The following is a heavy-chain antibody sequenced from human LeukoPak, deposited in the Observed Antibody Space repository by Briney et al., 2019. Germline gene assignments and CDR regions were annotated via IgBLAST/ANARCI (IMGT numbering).Heavy chain of an antibody. Sequence: SETLSLTCAVYGGSFSGYYWSWIRRPPGKGLEWIGEINHSGSTNYNPSLKSRVTISVDTSKNQFSLKLSSVTAADTAVYYCATTYSGSYLGYWGQGTLVTVSS. CDR1: GGSFSGYY. D-gene: IGHD1-26*01. J-gene: IGHJ4*02. CDR3: ATTYSGSYLGY. V-gene: IGHV4-34*01. CDR2: INHSGST.